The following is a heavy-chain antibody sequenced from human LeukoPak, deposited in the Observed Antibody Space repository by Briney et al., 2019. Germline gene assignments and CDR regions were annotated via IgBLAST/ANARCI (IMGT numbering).Heavy chain of an antibody. CDR3: ARDSATVVTHFDY. CDR1: GFSFSTYW. CDR2: ISSSSSTI. Sequence: PGESLRLSCTASGFSFSTYWMNWVRQAPGKGLEWVSYISSSSSTIYYADSVKGRFTISRDNAKNSLYLQMNSLRAEDTAVYYCARDSATVVTHFDYWGQGTLVTVSS. D-gene: IGHD4-23*01. V-gene: IGHV3-48*04. J-gene: IGHJ4*02.